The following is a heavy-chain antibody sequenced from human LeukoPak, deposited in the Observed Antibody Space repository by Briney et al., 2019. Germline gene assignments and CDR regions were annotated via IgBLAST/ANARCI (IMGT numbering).Heavy chain of an antibody. J-gene: IGHJ4*02. CDR3: ARGPHWDPHFDY. D-gene: IGHD7-27*01. Sequence: EASVKVSCKASGYTFSDYYLHWLRQAPGQGLEWMGWINPYSGGTNYAQKFQGRVTMTRDTSISTAYMELSRLRSDDTAVYCCARGPHWDPHFDYWGQGTLVTVSS. V-gene: IGHV1-2*02. CDR1: GYTFSDYY. CDR2: INPYSGGT.